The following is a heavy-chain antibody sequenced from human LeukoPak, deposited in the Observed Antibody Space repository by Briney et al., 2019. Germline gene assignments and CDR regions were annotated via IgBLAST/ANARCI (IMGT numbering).Heavy chain of an antibody. V-gene: IGHV3-30*18. CDR1: GFTFSSYG. Sequence: GGSLRLSYAASGFTFSSYGMHWVRQAPGKGLEWVAVISYDGSNKYYADSVKGRFTISRDNSKNTLYLQMNSLRAEDTAVYYCAKVQSSSWTFDYWGQGTLVTVSS. D-gene: IGHD6-13*01. CDR3: AKVQSSSWTFDY. CDR2: ISYDGSNK. J-gene: IGHJ4*02.